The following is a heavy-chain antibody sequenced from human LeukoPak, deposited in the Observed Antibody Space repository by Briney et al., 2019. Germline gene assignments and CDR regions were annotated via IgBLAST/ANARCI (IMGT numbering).Heavy chain of an antibody. Sequence: GGSLRLSCVVSGFTSRKSVMSWVRQPPGKGPEWVSSSDADGDTQYADSVKGRFTMSRDNSKNTLYLQMNSLRAEDAAVYYCAKDLSRYCSGGSCYYHWGQGTLVTVSS. V-gene: IGHV3-23*01. D-gene: IGHD2-15*01. J-gene: IGHJ5*02. CDR3: AKDLSRYCSGGSCYYH. CDR1: GFTSRKSV. CDR2: SDADGDT.